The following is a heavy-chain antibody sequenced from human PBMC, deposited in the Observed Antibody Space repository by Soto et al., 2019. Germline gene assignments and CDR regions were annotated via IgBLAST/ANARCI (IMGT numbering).Heavy chain of an antibody. V-gene: IGHV3-33*01. J-gene: IGHJ4*02. CDR1: GFTFSSYG. CDR3: ARDRTAAAAGDY. D-gene: IGHD6-13*01. CDR2: IWYDGSNK. Sequence: QVQLVESGGGVVQPGRSLRLSCAASGFTFSSYGMHWVRQAPGKGLEWVAVIWYDGSNKYYADSVKGRFTISRDNSQNTLYLQRNSLRAEDTAVYYCARDRTAAAAGDYWGQGTLVTVSS.